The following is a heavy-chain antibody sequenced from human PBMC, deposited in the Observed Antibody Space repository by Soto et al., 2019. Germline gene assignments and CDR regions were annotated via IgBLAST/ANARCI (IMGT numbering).Heavy chain of an antibody. CDR3: AKGESSSAVSYSYYGLDI. V-gene: IGHV1-2*02. CDR2: INPNNGGT. J-gene: IGHJ6*02. CDR1: GYIYSEYY. Sequence: ASVKLSCKASGYIYSEYYIQWVRQAPGQGLECMGWINPNNGGTTYAQKFHGRVTMTRDTSISTAYMELSRLRSDDTAVYFCAKGESSSAVSYSYYGLDIWGQGTTVTVPS. D-gene: IGHD3-22*01.